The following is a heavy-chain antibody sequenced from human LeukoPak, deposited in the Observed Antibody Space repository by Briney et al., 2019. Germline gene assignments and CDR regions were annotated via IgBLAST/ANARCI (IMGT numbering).Heavy chain of an antibody. V-gene: IGHV5-51*01. Sequence: GESLKISCKGSGYSFTNYWIGWVRQMPGKGLEWMGIIYPGDSDTRYSPSFQGQVTISADKSISTAYLQWSSLKASDTAMYYCARQGPVVVPAANYDYWGQGTLVTVSS. D-gene: IGHD2-2*01. CDR3: ARQGPVVVPAANYDY. CDR1: GYSFTNYW. CDR2: IYPGDSDT. J-gene: IGHJ4*02.